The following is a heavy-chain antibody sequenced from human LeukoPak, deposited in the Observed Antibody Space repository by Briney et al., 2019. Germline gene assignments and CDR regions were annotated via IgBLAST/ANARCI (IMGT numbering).Heavy chain of an antibody. CDR2: ISWNSGSI. Sequence: GGSLRLSCAASGFTFSSYAMHWVRQAPGKGLEWVSGISWNSGSIGYADSVKGRFTISRDNAKNSLYLQMNSLRAEDTALYYCAKDVGHYYDSSGYFDYWGQGTLVTVSS. J-gene: IGHJ4*02. CDR3: AKDVGHYYDSSGYFDY. V-gene: IGHV3-9*01. D-gene: IGHD3-22*01. CDR1: GFTFSSYA.